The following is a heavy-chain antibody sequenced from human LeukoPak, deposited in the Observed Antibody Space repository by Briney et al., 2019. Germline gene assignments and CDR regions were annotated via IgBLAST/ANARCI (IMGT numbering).Heavy chain of an antibody. CDR2: INHSGST. J-gene: IGHJ4*02. Sequence: PSETLSLTCAVYGGSFSGYYWSWIRQPLGKGLEWIGEINHSGSTNYNPSLKSRVTISVDTSKNQFSLKLSSVTAADTAVYYCARGRGMVRGVIYFDYWGQGTLVTVSS. CDR1: GGSFSGYY. V-gene: IGHV4-34*01. D-gene: IGHD3-10*01. CDR3: ARGRGMVRGVIYFDY.